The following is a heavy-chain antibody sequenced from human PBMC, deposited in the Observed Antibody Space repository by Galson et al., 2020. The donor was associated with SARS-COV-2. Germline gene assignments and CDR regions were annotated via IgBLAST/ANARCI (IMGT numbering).Heavy chain of an antibody. D-gene: IGHD6-13*01. Sequence: SETLSLTCAVSGGSTSSSNWWSWVRQPPGKGLEWIGAIYHSGRTNYNPSLKSRVTISVDKSKNQFSLKLSSVTAADTAVYYCARGGDSSSGLESYYFDYWGQGTLVTVSS. CDR2: IYHSGRT. CDR3: ARGGDSSSGLESYYFDY. J-gene: IGHJ4*02. CDR1: GGSTSSSNW. V-gene: IGHV4-4*02.